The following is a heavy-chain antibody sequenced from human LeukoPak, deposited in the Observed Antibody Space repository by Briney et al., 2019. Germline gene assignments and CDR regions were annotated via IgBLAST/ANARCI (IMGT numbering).Heavy chain of an antibody. CDR3: ARASKRAKGAFDI. CDR1: GGSISSDY. CDR2: IHYSGSA. Sequence: PSETLSLTCAVSGGSISSDYWSWIRQPPGKGLEWIGYIHYSGSANYNPSLRTRVTISVDPSKNRFSLKLNSVTAADTAVYYCARASKRAKGAFDIWGQGTMVTVSS. J-gene: IGHJ3*02. V-gene: IGHV4-59*08.